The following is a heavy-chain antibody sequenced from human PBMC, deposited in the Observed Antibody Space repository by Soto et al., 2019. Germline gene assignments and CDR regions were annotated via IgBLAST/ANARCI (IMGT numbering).Heavy chain of an antibody. V-gene: IGHV1-18*01. D-gene: IGHD3-9*01. CDR3: ARDQGGVRYFDWLFMDPQGTLLAKENRFDP. Sequence: ASVKVSCKASCYTFTSYGISWVRQAPGQGXEWMGWISAYNGNTNYAQKLQGRVTMTTDTSTSTAYMELRSLRSDDTAVYYCARDQGGVRYFDWLFMDPQGTLLAKENRFDPWGQGTLVTVSS. CDR2: ISAYNGNT. J-gene: IGHJ5*02. CDR1: CYTFTSYG.